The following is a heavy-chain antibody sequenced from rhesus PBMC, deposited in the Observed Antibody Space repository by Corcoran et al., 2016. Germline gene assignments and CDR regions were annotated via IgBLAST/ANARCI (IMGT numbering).Heavy chain of an antibody. CDR3: TRGSYGSSSSDY. D-gene: IGHD4-29*01. V-gene: IGHV4-76*01. Sequence: QVQLQESGPGLVKPSETLSLTCAVSGGSISGGYDWSWIRQPPGKGLEWIGYISGHRGNTNDKPPLKNRGTISKDTSKNQFSLRLNALTAADTAVYYCTRGSYGSSSSDYWGQGVLVTVSS. CDR2: ISGHRGNT. CDR1: GGSISGGYD. J-gene: IGHJ4*01.